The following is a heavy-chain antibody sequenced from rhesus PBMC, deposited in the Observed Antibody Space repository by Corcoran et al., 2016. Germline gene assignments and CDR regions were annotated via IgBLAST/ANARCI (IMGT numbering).Heavy chain of an antibody. J-gene: IGHJ4*01. CDR1: GGSIRAYSS. Sequence: QVQLQESGPGLVKPSETLSLTCAVPGGSIRAYSSWTWIPHPPGKGLEWIGNIYGYTASTYYNPSLKSRVSVSKDTSKNQFFLKLNSVTAADTAVYYCARGGIGTPSFDYWGQGVLVTVSS. V-gene: IGHV4S9*01. CDR3: ARGGIGTPSFDY. CDR2: IYGYTAST. D-gene: IGHD1-32*01.